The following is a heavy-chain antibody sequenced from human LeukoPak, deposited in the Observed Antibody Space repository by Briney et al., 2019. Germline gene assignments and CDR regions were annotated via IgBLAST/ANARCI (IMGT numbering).Heavy chain of an antibody. V-gene: IGHV3-66*01. CDR1: EFSVGSNY. Sequence: GGSLRLSCAASEFSVGSNYMTWVRQAPGKGLEWVSLIYSGGSTYYSDSVKGRFTISRDNAKNSLYLQMNSLRAEDTAVYYCARDYYDSSGYYLGGDAFDIWGQGTMVTVSS. CDR2: IYSGGST. D-gene: IGHD3-22*01. J-gene: IGHJ3*02. CDR3: ARDYYDSSGYYLGGDAFDI.